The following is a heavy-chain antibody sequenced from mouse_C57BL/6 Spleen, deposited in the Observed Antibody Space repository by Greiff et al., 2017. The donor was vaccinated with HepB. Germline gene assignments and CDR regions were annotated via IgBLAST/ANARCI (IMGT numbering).Heavy chain of an antibody. CDR3: ARADSLVPYAMDY. CDR1: GYAFSSSW. Sequence: VQLQQSGPELVKPGASVKISCKASGYAFSSSWMNWVKQRPGKGLEWIGRIYPGDGDTNYNGKFKGKATLTADKSSSTAYMQLSSLTSEDSAVYFCARADSLVPYAMDYWGQGTSVTVSS. J-gene: IGHJ4*01. D-gene: IGHD5-1*01. V-gene: IGHV1-82*01. CDR2: IYPGDGDT.